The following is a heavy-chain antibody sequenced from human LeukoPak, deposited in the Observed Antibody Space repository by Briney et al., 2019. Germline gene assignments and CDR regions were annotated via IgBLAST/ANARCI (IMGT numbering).Heavy chain of an antibody. CDR1: GYSFTTYW. D-gene: IGHD2-2*01. Sequence: GESLKISCQGSGYSFTTYWIGWVRQMPGKGLEWMGIIYPGDSDTTYSPSLQGQVTISADKSISTAYLQWSSLKASDTAMYYCATPYPREYCSSTTCYFNYWGQGTLVTVSS. CDR3: ATPYPREYCSSTTCYFNY. CDR2: IYPGDSDT. V-gene: IGHV5-51*01. J-gene: IGHJ4*02.